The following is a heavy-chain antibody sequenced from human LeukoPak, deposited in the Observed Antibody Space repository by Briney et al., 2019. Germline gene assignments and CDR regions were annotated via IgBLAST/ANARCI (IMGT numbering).Heavy chain of an antibody. V-gene: IGHV5-51*01. J-gene: IGHJ5*02. Sequence: GESLKISCKGSGYSFTSYWIGWVRQMPGKGLEWMGIIYPGDSDIRYSPSFQGQVTISADKSINTAYLQWSSLKASDTAMYYCARHRFTYSSSWSYGVWFDPWGQGALVTVSS. CDR2: IYPGDSDI. D-gene: IGHD6-13*01. CDR3: ARHRFTYSSSWSYGVWFDP. CDR1: GYSFTSYW.